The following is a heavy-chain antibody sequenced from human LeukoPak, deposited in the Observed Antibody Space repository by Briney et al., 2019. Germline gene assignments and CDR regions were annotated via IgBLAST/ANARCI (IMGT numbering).Heavy chain of an antibody. CDR2: INRDGNPT. CDR3: VRESSGAVDY. Sequence: GSLRLSCAASGFTFSTYWMQWGRQGPGKGLVWVSRINRDGNPTTYADSVKGRFTISRDNVKNTLYLQMNSLRAEDTAGYYCVRESSGAVDYWGQGTLVTVSS. CDR1: GFTFSTYW. V-gene: IGHV3-74*01. J-gene: IGHJ4*02. D-gene: IGHD1-26*01.